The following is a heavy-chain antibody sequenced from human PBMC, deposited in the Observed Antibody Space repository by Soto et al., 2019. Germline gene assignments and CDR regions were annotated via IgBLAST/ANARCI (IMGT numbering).Heavy chain of an antibody. J-gene: IGHJ6*02. Sequence: RASVKVSCKASGYTFTGYYMHWVRQAPGQGLERMGWINPNSGGTNYAQKFQGRGTMTREPSISTAYMELSRLGSDHTAVYYCAEPTRTRVRGVISYGMNVWGQGTTVIV. V-gene: IGHV1-2*02. CDR2: INPNSGGT. CDR3: AEPTRTRVRGVISYGMNV. CDR1: GYTFTGYY. D-gene: IGHD3-10*01.